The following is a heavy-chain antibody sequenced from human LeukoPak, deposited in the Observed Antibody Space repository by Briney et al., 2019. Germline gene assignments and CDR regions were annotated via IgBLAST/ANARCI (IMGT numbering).Heavy chain of an antibody. D-gene: IGHD3-10*01. J-gene: IGHJ3*02. CDR2: INQSGSS. Sequence: PETLSLTCPVYGGSFSGYSWTWIRQPPGKGLEWIGEINQSGSSNYSPSLKSRVIISVDTSKNQFSLKLSSVTAADTAVYYCSRNPYYYDSGSYYNSAFDIWGQGTMVTVSS. V-gene: IGHV4-34*01. CDR3: SRNPYYYDSGSYYNSAFDI. CDR1: GGSFSGYS.